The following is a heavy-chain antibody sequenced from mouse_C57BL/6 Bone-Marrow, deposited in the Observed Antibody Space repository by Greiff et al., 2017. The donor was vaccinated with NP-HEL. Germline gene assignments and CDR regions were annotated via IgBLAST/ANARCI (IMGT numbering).Heavy chain of an antibody. CDR3: ARWGNDV. CDR1: GYTFTSYW. V-gene: IGHV1-50*01. Sequence: QVQLQQPGAELVKPGASVKLSCKASGYTFTSYWMPWVKQRPGQGLEWIGVIDPSDSYTNYTQKFKGKATVTVDTSSSTAYMQLSSLTSEDSAVYYCARWGNDVWGTGTTVTVSS. CDR2: IDPSDSYT. D-gene: IGHD2-1*01. J-gene: IGHJ1*03.